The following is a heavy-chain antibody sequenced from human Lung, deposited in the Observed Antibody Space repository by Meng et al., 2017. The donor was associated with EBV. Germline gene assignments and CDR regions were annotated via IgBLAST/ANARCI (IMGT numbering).Heavy chain of an antibody. D-gene: IGHD5/OR15-5a*01. CDR2: IYHSGST. CDR1: GGSISSCNG. V-gene: IGHV4-4*02. Sequence: QVPLTQVGAGVPQPSGTLSLPCAGSGGSISSCNGWIWVRQPPGKGLEWIGEIYHSGSTNYNPSLKSRVTISVDKSKNQFSLKLSSVTAADTDVYYCARVCEVCLDYWGQGTLVTVSS. J-gene: IGHJ4*02. CDR3: ARVCEVCLDY.